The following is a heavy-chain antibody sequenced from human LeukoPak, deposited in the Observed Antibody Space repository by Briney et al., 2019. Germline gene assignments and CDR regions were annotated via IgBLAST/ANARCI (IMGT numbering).Heavy chain of an antibody. CDR2: ISSSSSTI. D-gene: IGHD4-17*01. CDR3: ARDLPVDY. Sequence: GGSLRLSCAASGFTFSSYSMNWVRQAPGKGLEWGSYISSSSSTIYYADSVKGRFTISRDNAKNSLYLQMNSLRAEDTAVYYCARDLPVDYWGQGTLVTVSS. CDR1: GFTFSSYS. V-gene: IGHV3-48*01. J-gene: IGHJ4*02.